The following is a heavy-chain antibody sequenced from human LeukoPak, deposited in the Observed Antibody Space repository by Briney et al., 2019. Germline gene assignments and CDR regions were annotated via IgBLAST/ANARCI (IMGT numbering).Heavy chain of an antibody. CDR3: ARAVPYNWNPWWFDP. Sequence: SETLCLTCTVSGGSISSYYWSWIRQPPGKGLEWIGYIYYSGSTNYNPSLKSRVTISVDTSKNQFSLKLSSVTAADTAVYYCARAVPYNWNPWWFDPWGQGTLVTVSS. CDR2: IYYSGST. J-gene: IGHJ5*02. CDR1: GGSISSYY. D-gene: IGHD1-20*01. V-gene: IGHV4-59*01.